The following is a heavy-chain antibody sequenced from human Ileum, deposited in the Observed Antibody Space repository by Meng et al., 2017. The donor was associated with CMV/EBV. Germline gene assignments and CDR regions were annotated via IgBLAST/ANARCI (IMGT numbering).Heavy chain of an antibody. D-gene: IGHD1-26*01. CDR1: GGSLRSSSFY. Sequence: QLQLQESGPGLVKPSETLTLTCTVSGGSLRSSSFYWGWIRQPPGKGLEWIGTIYYSGSTYYNPSLKSRVTISLDTSENQFSLELTSVTAADTAVYFCARAWVPGRPDYWGQEALVTVSS. J-gene: IGHJ4*02. CDR2: IYYSGST. V-gene: IGHV4-39*07. CDR3: ARAWVPGRPDY.